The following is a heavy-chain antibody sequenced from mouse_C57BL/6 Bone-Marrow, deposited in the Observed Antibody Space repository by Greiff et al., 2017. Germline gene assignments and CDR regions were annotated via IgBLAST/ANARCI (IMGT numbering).Heavy chain of an antibody. V-gene: IGHV1-78*01. Sequence: QVQLKESDAELVKPGASVKISCKVSGYTFTDHTIHWMKQRPEQGLEWIGYFYPRDGSTKYNEKFKGKATLTADKSSSTAYLQLNSLTSEDSAVYFWARVVYGNFWYFDVWGTGTTVTVSS. CDR1: GYTFTDHT. CDR2: FYPRDGST. D-gene: IGHD2-1*01. CDR3: ARVVYGNFWYFDV. J-gene: IGHJ1*03.